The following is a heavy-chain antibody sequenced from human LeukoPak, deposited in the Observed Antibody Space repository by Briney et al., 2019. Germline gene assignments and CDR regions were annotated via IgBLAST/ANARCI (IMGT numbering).Heavy chain of an antibody. CDR1: GGSISSGDYY. CDR3: ARGRMSSSWFRGYYYMDV. Sequence: SETLSLTCTVSGGSISSGDYYWSWIRQPPGKGLEWIGYIYYSGSTYYNPSLKSRVTISVDTSKNQFSLKLNSVTAADTAVYYCARGRMSSSWFRGYYYMDVWGKGTTVTVSS. J-gene: IGHJ6*03. CDR2: IYYSGST. D-gene: IGHD6-13*01. V-gene: IGHV4-30-4*01.